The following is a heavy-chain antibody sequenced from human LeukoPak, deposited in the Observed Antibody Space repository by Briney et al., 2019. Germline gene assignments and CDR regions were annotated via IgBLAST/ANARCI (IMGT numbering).Heavy chain of an antibody. V-gene: IGHV3-7*01. Sequence: GGSLRLSCAASGFTFSAFWMSWVRQAPGKGPEWVANIKQDGSEIYYVDSVKGRFTVSRDNARNSLYLQTNSLRAEDTAVYYCARLWGDVTIFDYWGQGTLVTVSS. D-gene: IGHD3-3*01. CDR1: GFTFSAFW. J-gene: IGHJ4*02. CDR2: IKQDGSEI. CDR3: ARLWGDVTIFDY.